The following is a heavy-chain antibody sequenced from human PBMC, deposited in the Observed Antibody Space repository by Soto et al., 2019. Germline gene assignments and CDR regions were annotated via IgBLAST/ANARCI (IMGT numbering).Heavy chain of an antibody. CDR3: ARDTPSNRAFGTAARRFDY. CDR2: ISSSGSTI. J-gene: IGHJ4*02. V-gene: IGHV3-48*03. D-gene: IGHD6-6*01. Sequence: PGGSLRLSCAASGFTFSSYEMNWVRQAPGKGLEWVSYISSSGSTIYYADSVEGRFTISRDNAKNSLYLQMNSLRAEDTAVYYCARDTPSNRAFGTAARRFDYWGQGTLVTVSS. CDR1: GFTFSSYE.